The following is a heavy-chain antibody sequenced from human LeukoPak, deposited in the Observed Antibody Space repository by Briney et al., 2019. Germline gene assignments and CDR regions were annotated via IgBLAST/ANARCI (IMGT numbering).Heavy chain of an antibody. J-gene: IGHJ6*03. CDR1: GGSISSYY. Sequence: PSETLSLTCTVSGGSISSYYWSWIRQPPGKGLEWIGYIYYSGSTNYNPPLKSRVTISVDTSKNQFSLKLSSVTAADTAVYYCARLDVYYYYYYMDVWGKGTTVTVSS. CDR3: ARLDVYYYYYYMDV. D-gene: IGHD1-1*01. CDR2: IYYSGST. V-gene: IGHV4-59*01.